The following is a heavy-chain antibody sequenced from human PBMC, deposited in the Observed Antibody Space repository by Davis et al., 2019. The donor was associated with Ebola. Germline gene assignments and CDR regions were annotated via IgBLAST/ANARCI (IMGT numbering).Heavy chain of an antibody. D-gene: IGHD3-10*01. J-gene: IGHJ4*02. Sequence: PSETLSLTCTVSGGSISSSSYYWGWIRQPPGKGLEWIGSIYYSGSTYYNPSLKSRVTISVDTSKNQFSLKLSSVTAADTAVYYCARGPRGMWANWGQGTLVTVSS. CDR2: IYYSGST. CDR1: GGSISSSSYY. CDR3: ARGPRGMWAN. V-gene: IGHV4-39*01.